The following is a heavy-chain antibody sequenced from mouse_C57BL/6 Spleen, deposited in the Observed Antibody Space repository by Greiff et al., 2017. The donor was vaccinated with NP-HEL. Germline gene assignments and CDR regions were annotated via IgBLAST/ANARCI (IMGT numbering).Heavy chain of an antibody. D-gene: IGHD1-1*01. J-gene: IGHJ2*01. CDR1: GFTFSSYG. CDR3: ARHRGERYDFDY. V-gene: IGHV5-6*01. Sequence: EVKVVESGGDLVKPGGSLKLSCAASGFTFSSYGMSWVRQTPDKRLEWVATISSGGSYTYYPDSVKGRFTISRDNAKNTLYLQMSSLKSEDTAMYYCARHRGERYDFDYWGQGTTLTVSS. CDR2: ISSGGSYT.